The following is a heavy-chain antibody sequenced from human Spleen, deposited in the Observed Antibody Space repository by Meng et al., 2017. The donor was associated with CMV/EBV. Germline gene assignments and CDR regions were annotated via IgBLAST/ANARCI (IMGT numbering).Heavy chain of an antibody. CDR1: GFTFSSYS. Sequence: GGSLRLSCAASGFTFSSYSMNWVRQAPGKGLEWVSFTSSSSSYIYYADSVKGRFTISRDNAQNSLYLQMNSLRAEDTAVYYCARVAWTDSRGYYYSAGFDYWGQGTLVTVSS. CDR2: TSSSSSYI. J-gene: IGHJ4*02. CDR3: ARVAWTDSRGYYYSAGFDY. D-gene: IGHD3-22*01. V-gene: IGHV3-21*01.